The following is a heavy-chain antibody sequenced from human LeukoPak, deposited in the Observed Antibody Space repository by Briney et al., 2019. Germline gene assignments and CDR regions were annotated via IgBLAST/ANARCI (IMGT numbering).Heavy chain of an antibody. CDR1: GGSISSGDYY. J-gene: IGHJ5*02. D-gene: IGHD2-2*02. CDR2: IYYSGST. CDR3: ARGIYCISSSCYTGNWFDP. Sequence: SETLSLTCTVSGGSISSGDYYWSWIRQPPGKGLEWIGYIYYSGSTNYNPSLKSRVTISVDTSKNQFSLKLSSVTAADTAVYYCARGIYCISSSCYTGNWFDPWGQGTLVTVSS. V-gene: IGHV4-61*08.